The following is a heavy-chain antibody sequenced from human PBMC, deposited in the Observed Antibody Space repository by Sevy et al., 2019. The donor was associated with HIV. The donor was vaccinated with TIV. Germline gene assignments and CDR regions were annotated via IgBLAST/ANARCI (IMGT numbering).Heavy chain of an antibody. V-gene: IGHV4-31*03. CDR3: ARALRARGYCSSTSCPRTNYFDY. D-gene: IGHD2-2*01. J-gene: IGHJ4*02. CDR2: IYYSGST. Sequence: SETLSLTCTVSGGSISSGGYYWSWIRQHPGKGLEWIGYIYYSGSTYYNPSLKSRFTISVDTSKNQFSLKLSSVTAADTAVYYCARALRARGYCSSTSCPRTNYFDYWGQGTLVTVSS. CDR1: GGSISSGGYY.